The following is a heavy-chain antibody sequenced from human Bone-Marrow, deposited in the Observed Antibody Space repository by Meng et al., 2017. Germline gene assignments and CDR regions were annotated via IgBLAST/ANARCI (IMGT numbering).Heavy chain of an antibody. CDR1: GNTFTNYD. CDR3: ARVIWDYYGSGLFDP. J-gene: IGHJ5*02. V-gene: IGHV1-8*01. Sequence: QVLVVTFGAWVRKPGASVTLSCKASGNTFTNYDINWVRQATGQGLEWMGWMNPNSGNTGYAQKCQGRVTMTRSTSTSTAHMELSSLRSEDTAVYYCARVIWDYYGSGLFDPWGQGTLVTVSS. CDR2: MNPNSGNT. D-gene: IGHD3-10*01.